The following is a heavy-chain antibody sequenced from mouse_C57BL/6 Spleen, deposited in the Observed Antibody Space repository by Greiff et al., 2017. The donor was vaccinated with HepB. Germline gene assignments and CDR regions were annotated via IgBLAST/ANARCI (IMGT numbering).Heavy chain of an antibody. J-gene: IGHJ2*01. V-gene: IGHV1-26*01. CDR1: GYTFTDYY. CDR3: ARQLRGYFDY. CDR2: INPNNGGT. D-gene: IGHD3-2*02. Sequence: EVQLQQSGPELVKPGASVKISCKASGYTFTDYYMNWVKQSHGKSLEWIGDINPNNGGTSYNQKFKGKATLTVDKSSSTAYMQLRSLTSEDSAVYYCARQLRGYFDYWGQGTTLTVSS.